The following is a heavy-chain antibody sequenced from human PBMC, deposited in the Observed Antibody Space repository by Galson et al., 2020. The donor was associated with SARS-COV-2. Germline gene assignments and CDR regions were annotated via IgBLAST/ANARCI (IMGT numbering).Heavy chain of an antibody. D-gene: IGHD2-21*02. J-gene: IGHJ6*02. Sequence: SETLSLTCTVSGGSISSGGYYWSRIRQHPGKGLEWIGYIYYSGSTYYNPSLKSRVTISVDTSKNQFSLKLSSVTAADTAVYYCARGDSVYYYYGMDVWGQGTTVTVSS. CDR1: GGSISSGGYY. CDR3: ARGDSVYYYYGMDV. V-gene: IGHV4-31*03. CDR2: IYYSGST.